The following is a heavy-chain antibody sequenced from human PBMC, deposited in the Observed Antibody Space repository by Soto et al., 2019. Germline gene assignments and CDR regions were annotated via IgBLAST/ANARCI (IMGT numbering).Heavy chain of an antibody. CDR1: GFTVSSNY. CDR3: ARGRGDFWSGYSSNWFDP. J-gene: IGHJ5*02. Sequence: GGSLRLSCVASGFTVSSNYMSWVRQAPGKGLEWVSVIYSGGSTYYADSVKGRFTISRDNSKNTLYLQMNSLRAEDTAVYYCARGRGDFWSGYSSNWFDPWGQGT. CDR2: IYSGGST. D-gene: IGHD3-3*01. V-gene: IGHV3-66*01.